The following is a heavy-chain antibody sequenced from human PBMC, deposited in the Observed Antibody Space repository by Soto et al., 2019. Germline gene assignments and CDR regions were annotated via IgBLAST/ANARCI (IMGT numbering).Heavy chain of an antibody. V-gene: IGHV4-39*01. J-gene: IGHJ4*02. D-gene: IGHD5-18*01. CDR1: GGSISSSSYY. Sequence: PSETLSLTCTVSGGSISSSSYYWGWIRQPPGKGLEWIGSIYYSGSTYYNPSLKSRVTISVDTSKNQFSLKLSSVTAADTAVYYCARQKIQLWFEFDYWGQGTLVTVSS. CDR2: IYYSGST. CDR3: ARQKIQLWFEFDY.